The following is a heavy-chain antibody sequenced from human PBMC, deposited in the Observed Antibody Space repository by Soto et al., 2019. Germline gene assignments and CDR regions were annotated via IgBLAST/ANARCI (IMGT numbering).Heavy chain of an antibody. CDR2: IYYSGST. CDR1: GGSISSGGYY. V-gene: IGHV4-31*03. J-gene: IGHJ6*02. Sequence: PSETLSLTCTVSGGSISSGGYYWSWIRQHPGKGLEWIGYIYYSGSTYYNPSLKSRVTISVDTSKNQFSLKLSSVTAADTAVYYCARHDANYYYYGMDVRGQGTTVTVSS. CDR3: ARHDANYYYYGMDV. D-gene: IGHD2-2*01.